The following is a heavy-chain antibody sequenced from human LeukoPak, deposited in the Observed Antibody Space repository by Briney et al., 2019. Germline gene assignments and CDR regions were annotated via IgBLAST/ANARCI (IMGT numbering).Heavy chain of an antibody. D-gene: IGHD6-19*01. Sequence: GGSLRLSCAASGFTFSSYGMNWVRQAPGKGLEWVSYTSGSGSIKYYADSVKGRFTISRDNAKNSLYLQMNSLRADDTAVYYCARLDASGLDYRGQGTLVTVSS. CDR2: TSGSGSIK. CDR1: GFTFSSYG. J-gene: IGHJ4*02. V-gene: IGHV3-48*03. CDR3: ARLDASGLDY.